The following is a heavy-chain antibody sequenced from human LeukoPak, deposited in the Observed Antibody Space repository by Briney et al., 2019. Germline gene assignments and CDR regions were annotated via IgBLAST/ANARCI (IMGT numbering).Heavy chain of an antibody. CDR1: GFTFSNYW. CDR2: IKQDGREK. D-gene: IGHD3-10*01. V-gene: IGHV3-7*05. Sequence: PGGSLRLSCAASGFTFSNYWMTWVRQAPGKGLEWVANIKQDGREKYYVDSVKGRFTISRDNAKNSLYLQMNSLRADDTAVYYCARGGIRGVLMEYWGQGTLVTVSS. J-gene: IGHJ4*02. CDR3: ARGGIRGVLMEY.